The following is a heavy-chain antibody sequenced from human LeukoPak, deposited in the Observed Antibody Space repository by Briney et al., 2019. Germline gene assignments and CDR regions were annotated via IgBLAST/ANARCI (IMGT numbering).Heavy chain of an antibody. D-gene: IGHD3-22*01. Sequence: ASVKVSCKASGYTFTSYYMHWVRQAPGQGLEWMGIINPSGGSTSYAQKFQGRVIKTRDTSTSTVYMELSSLRSEDTAVYYCARDFEYYYDSSGYYLDYWGQGTLVTVSS. V-gene: IGHV1-46*01. J-gene: IGHJ4*02. CDR2: INPSGGST. CDR3: ARDFEYYYDSSGYYLDY. CDR1: GYTFTSYY.